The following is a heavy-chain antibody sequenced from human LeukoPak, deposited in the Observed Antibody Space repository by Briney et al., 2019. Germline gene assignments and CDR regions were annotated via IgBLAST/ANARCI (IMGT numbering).Heavy chain of an antibody. J-gene: IGHJ6*02. Sequence: ASVKVSCKASGYTFTSYAMHWVRQAPGQRLEWMGWINAGNGNTKYSQKFQGRVTITRDTSAGTAYMELSSLRSEDTAVYYCATDYSNYYGMDVWGQGTTVTVSS. CDR2: INAGNGNT. D-gene: IGHD4-11*01. CDR3: ATDYSNYYGMDV. CDR1: GYTFTSYA. V-gene: IGHV1-3*01.